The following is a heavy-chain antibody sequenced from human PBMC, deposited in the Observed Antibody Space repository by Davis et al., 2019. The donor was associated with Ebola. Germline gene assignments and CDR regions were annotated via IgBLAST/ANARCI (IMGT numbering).Heavy chain of an antibody. Sequence: PSETLSLTCTVSGGSISSSSYYWGWIRQPPGKGLEWIGSIYYSGSTYYNPSLKSRVTISVDTSKNQFSLKLSSVTAADTAVYYCASLYNDGPHYSSSWRFDPWGQGTLVTVSS. D-gene: IGHD6-6*01. V-gene: IGHV4-39*01. CDR3: ASLYNDGPHYSSSWRFDP. J-gene: IGHJ5*02. CDR1: GGSISSSSYY. CDR2: IYYSGST.